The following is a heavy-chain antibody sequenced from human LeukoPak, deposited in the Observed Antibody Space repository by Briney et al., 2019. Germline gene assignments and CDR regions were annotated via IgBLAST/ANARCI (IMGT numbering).Heavy chain of an antibody. V-gene: IGHV4-59*08. Sequence: PSETLSLTCTVSGGSISGYYWNWIRQPPGKGLEWIGYMFSSGSTNYNPSLKSRVTISVDTSKNQFSLKLSSVTAADTAVYYCARQGAGVPFDYWGRGTLVTVSS. J-gene: IGHJ4*02. CDR3: ARQGAGVPFDY. D-gene: IGHD3-10*01. CDR1: GGSISGYY. CDR2: MFSSGST.